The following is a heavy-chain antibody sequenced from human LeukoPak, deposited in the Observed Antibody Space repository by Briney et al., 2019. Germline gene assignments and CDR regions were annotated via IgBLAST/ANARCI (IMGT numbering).Heavy chain of an antibody. V-gene: IGHV3-20*04. CDR2: INWNGGST. D-gene: IGHD6-19*01. J-gene: IGHJ3*02. CDR1: GFTFSSYW. Sequence: GGSLRLSCAASGFTFSSYWMSWVRQAPGKGLEWVSGINWNGGSTGYADSVKGRFTISRDNAKNFLYLQMNSLRAEDTALYYCARDSVLIAVAVRGAFDIWGQGTMVTVSS. CDR3: ARDSVLIAVAVRGAFDI.